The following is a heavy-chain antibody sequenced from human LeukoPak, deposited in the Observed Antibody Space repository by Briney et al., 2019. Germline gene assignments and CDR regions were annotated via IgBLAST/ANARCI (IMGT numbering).Heavy chain of an antibody. CDR3: ARVSRSLTYYYGMDV. CDR1: GYTFTGYY. Sequence: ASVKVSCKASGYTFTGYYMHWVRRAPGQGLEWMGWINPNSGGTNYAQKFQGRVTMTTDTSTSTAYMELRSLRSDDTAVYYCARVSRSLTYYYGMDVWGQGTTVTVSS. J-gene: IGHJ6*02. CDR2: INPNSGGT. V-gene: IGHV1-2*02. D-gene: IGHD2-15*01.